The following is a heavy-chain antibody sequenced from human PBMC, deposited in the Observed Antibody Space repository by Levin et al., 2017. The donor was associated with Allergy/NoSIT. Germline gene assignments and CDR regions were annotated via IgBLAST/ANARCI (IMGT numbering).Heavy chain of an antibody. Sequence: GESLKISCRASGYTFTTYYVHWVRQAPGQGLEWMGMIHPSGGITYYAQTFQGRVTMTRDTTTSTVYMELSSLRSEDTAVYYCAREAGGFDYWGQGTLVTVSS. J-gene: IGHJ4*02. CDR3: AREAGGFDY. CDR1: GYTFTTYY. CDR2: IHPSGGIT. V-gene: IGHV1-46*01.